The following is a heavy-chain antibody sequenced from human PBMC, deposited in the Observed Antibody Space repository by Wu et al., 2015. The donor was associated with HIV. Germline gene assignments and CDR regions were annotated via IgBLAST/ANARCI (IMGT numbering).Heavy chain of an antibody. Sequence: QLVQSGAEVKKPGSSVKVSCKTSGGTFSSYGVSWVRQAPGQGLEWMGGFTTIFGTANYAQKFQDRVTITADESTGTAYMELRSLRSEDTAVYYCARDLFSAQIGTDYYYYYYMTSGQRDHGHRLL. J-gene: IGHJ6*03. V-gene: IGHV1-69*12. D-gene: IGHD1-1*01. CDR1: GGTFSSYG. CDR3: ARDLFSAQIGTDYYYYYYMTS. CDR2: FTTIFGTA.